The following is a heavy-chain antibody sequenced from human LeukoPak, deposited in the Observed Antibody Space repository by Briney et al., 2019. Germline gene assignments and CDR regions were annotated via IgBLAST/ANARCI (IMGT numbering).Heavy chain of an antibody. V-gene: IGHV1-8*03. CDR1: GYTFTSYD. CDR3: ARGSVVIFPYSSPYYFDY. J-gene: IGHJ4*02. Sequence: ASVKVSCKASGYTFTSYDINWVRQATGQGLEWMGWMNPNSGNTGYAQKFQGRVTITRNTSISTAYMVLSSLRSEDTAVYYCARGSVVIFPYSSPYYFDYWGQGTLVTVSS. D-gene: IGHD6-6*01. CDR2: MNPNSGNT.